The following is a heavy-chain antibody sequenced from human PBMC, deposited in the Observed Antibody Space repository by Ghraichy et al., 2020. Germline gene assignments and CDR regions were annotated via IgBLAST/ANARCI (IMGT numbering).Heavy chain of an antibody. CDR2: ISAYNGNT. V-gene: IGHV1-18*01. CDR3: ARDPHLDSGSYFVYYYYYGMDV. D-gene: IGHD1-26*01. J-gene: IGHJ6*02. CDR1: GYTFTSYG. Sequence: ASVKVSCKASGYTFTSYGISWVRQAPGQGLEWMGWISAYNGNTNYAQKLQGRVTMTTDTSTSTAYMELRSLRSDDTAVYYCARDPHLDSGSYFVYYYYYGMDVWGQGTTVTVSS.